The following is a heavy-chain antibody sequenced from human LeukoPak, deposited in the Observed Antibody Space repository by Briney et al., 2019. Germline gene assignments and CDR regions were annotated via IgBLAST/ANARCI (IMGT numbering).Heavy chain of an antibody. CDR1: GLTVSSSY. V-gene: IGHV3-33*08. Sequence: PGGSLRLSCAASGLTVSSSYMSWVRQAPGKGLEWVAVIWYDGSNKYYADSVKGRFTISRDNSKNTLCLQMNSLRAEDTAVYYCARDSSDVEMATITSLPDYWGQGTLVTVSS. J-gene: IGHJ4*02. D-gene: IGHD5-24*01. CDR2: IWYDGSNK. CDR3: ARDSSDVEMATITSLPDY.